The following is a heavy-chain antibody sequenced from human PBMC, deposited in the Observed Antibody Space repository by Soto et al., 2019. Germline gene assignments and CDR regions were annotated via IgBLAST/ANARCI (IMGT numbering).Heavy chain of an antibody. J-gene: IGHJ6*02. Sequence: LRLSCAASGFTFSDYYMSWIRQAPGKGLEWVSYISSSSSYTNYADSVKGRFTISRDNAKNSLYLQMNSLRAEDTAVYYCAREGFLLRGYSYGMDVWGQGTTVTVSS. CDR2: ISSSSSYT. D-gene: IGHD5-18*01. CDR1: GFTFSDYY. CDR3: AREGFLLRGYSYGMDV. V-gene: IGHV3-11*06.